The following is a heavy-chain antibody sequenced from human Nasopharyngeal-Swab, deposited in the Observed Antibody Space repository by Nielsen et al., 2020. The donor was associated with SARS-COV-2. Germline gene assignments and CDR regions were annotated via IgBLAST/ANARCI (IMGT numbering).Heavy chain of an antibody. V-gene: IGHV3-7*01. CDR2: IKQDGSAK. D-gene: IGHD2-2*01. J-gene: IGHJ3*02. CDR3: AKDKPVVPAAFVPNAFDI. Sequence: WIRQPPGKGLEWVANIKQDGSAKWYADSVKGRFTISRDNSKNTLYLQMNSLRAEDTAVYYCAKDKPVVPAAFVPNAFDIWGQGTMVTVSS.